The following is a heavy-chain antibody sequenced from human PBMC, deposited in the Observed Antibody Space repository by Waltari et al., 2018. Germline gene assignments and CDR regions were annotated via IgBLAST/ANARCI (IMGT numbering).Heavy chain of an antibody. CDR3: ARGTGSWNAGYYYYYYMDV. CDR1: GGSFSGYY. V-gene: IGHV4-34*01. Sequence: QVQLQQWGAGLLKPSETLSLTCAVYGGSFSGYYWSWILHPPGKGLEWIGEINHSGSTNYNPSLKSRVTISVDTSKNQFSLKLSSVTAADTAVYYCARGTGSWNAGYYYYYYMDVWGKGTTVTVSS. J-gene: IGHJ6*03. D-gene: IGHD2-15*01. CDR2: INHSGST.